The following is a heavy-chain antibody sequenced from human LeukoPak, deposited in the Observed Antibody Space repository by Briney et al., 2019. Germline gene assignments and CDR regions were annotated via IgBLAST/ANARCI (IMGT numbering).Heavy chain of an antibody. CDR3: ARSKQQLENDY. D-gene: IGHD6-13*01. J-gene: IGHJ4*02. CDR2: IYYSGST. V-gene: IGHV4-59*01. CDR1: GGSISSYY. Sequence: PSETLSLTCTVSGGSISSYYWSWIRQPPGKGLEWIGYIYYSGSTNYNPSLKSRVTISVDTSKNQFSLKLSSVTAADTAVYYCARSKQQLENDYWGQGTLVTVSS.